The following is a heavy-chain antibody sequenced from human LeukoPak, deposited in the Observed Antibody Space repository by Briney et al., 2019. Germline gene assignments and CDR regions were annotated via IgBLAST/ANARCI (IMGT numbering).Heavy chain of an antibody. Sequence: PSETLSLTCAVYGGSFSGYYWSWIRQPPGKGLEWIGEINHSGSTNYNPSLKSRVTISVDTSKNQFSLKLSSVTAADTAVYCCASIMADYWGQGTLVTVSS. CDR2: INHSGST. J-gene: IGHJ4*02. V-gene: IGHV4-34*01. CDR1: GGSFSGYY. D-gene: IGHD3-16*01. CDR3: ASIMADY.